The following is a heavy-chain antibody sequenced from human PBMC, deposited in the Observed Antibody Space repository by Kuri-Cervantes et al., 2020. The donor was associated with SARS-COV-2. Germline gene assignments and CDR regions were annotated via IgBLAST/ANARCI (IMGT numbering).Heavy chain of an antibody. J-gene: IGHJ4*02. CDR3: ARGSWNYPFDY. Sequence: GSLRLSCTVSGGSIGSYYWSWIRQPPGNGLEWIGYIYYSGSTNYNPSLKSRVTISVDTSKNQFSLKLSSLTAADTALYYCARGSWNYPFDYWGQGTLVTVSS. CDR1: GGSIGSYY. D-gene: IGHD1-7*01. CDR2: IYYSGST. V-gene: IGHV4-59*01.